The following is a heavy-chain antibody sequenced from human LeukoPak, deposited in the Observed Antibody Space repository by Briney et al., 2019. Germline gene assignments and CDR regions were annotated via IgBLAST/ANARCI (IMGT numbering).Heavy chain of an antibody. D-gene: IGHD2-8*01. Sequence: GRSLRLSCAASGFTFDDYAMHWVRQAPGKGLEWVSGISWNSGSIGYADSVKGRFTISRDNAKDSLYLQMNSLRAEDTALYYCATMGVRDYWGQGTLVTVSS. J-gene: IGHJ4*02. CDR1: GFTFDDYA. CDR3: ATMGVRDY. CDR2: ISWNSGSI. V-gene: IGHV3-9*01.